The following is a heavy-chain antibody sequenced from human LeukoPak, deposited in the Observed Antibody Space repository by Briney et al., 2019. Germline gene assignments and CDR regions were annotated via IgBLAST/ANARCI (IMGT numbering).Heavy chain of an antibody. V-gene: IGHV4-39*01. CDR1: GGSISSNSDY. CDR2: IYYSGST. J-gene: IGHJ6*02. CDR3: ARFTYYYDRGVYGMDV. D-gene: IGHD3-10*02. Sequence: TSETLSLTCTVSGGSISSNSDYWGWIRQPPGKGLEWIGSIYYSGSTYYNPSLKSPVTISVGTPKNQFSLKLSSVTAADTAVYYCARFTYYYDRGVYGMDVWGQGTTVTVSS.